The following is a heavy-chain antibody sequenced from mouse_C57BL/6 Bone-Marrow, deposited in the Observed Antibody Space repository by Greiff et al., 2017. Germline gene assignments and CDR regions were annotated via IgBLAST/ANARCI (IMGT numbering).Heavy chain of an antibody. CDR3: ARHYDGYCPFAY. CDR2: ISSGGSYT. J-gene: IGHJ3*01. D-gene: IGHD2-3*01. V-gene: IGHV5-6*02. CDR1: GFTFSSYG. Sequence: DVKLVESGGDLVKPGGSLKLSCAASGFTFSSYGMSWVRQTPDKRLEWVATISSGGSYTYYPDSVKGRFTISRDNAKNTLYLQMSSLKSEDTAMYYCARHYDGYCPFAYWGQGTLVTVSA.